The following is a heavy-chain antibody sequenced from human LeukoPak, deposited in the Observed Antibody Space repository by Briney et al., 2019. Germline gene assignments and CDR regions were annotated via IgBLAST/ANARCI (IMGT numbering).Heavy chain of an antibody. V-gene: IGHV4-34*01. J-gene: IGHJ4*02. CDR2: INHSGST. Sequence: PSETLSLTCAVYGGSFSGYYWSWIRQPPGKGLEWIGEINHSGSTNYNLSLKSRVTISVDTSKNQFSLKLSSVTAADTAVYYCASGPRLVVVPEYYFDYWGQGTLVTVSS. CDR1: GGSFSGYY. D-gene: IGHD3-22*01. CDR3: ASGPRLVVVPEYYFDY.